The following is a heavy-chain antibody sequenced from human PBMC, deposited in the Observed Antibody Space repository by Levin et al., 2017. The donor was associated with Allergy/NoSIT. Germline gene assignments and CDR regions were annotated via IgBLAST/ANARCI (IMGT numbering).Heavy chain of an antibody. CDR2: ISSSGGSA. Sequence: PGGSLRLSCAASGFTFSSYAMSWVRQAPGKGLEWVSTISSSGGSAYYTDSVKGRLTISRDNSKNTLYLQMNSLRAEDTAVYYCAKAVFVVVPAGSRWFDPWGQGTLVTVSS. D-gene: IGHD2-2*01. J-gene: IGHJ5*02. CDR3: AKAVFVVVPAGSRWFDP. CDR1: GFTFSSYA. V-gene: IGHV3-23*01.